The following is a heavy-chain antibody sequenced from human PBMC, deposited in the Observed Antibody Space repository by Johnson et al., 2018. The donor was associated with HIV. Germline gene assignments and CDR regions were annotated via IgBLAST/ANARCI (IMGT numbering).Heavy chain of an antibody. D-gene: IGHD1-26*01. CDR2: IRYDGSDK. CDR3: ARSYSGSTWDAFDI. CDR1: GFTFSSYG. Sequence: VQVVESGGGVVHPGGSLRLSCAASGFTFSSYGMHWVRQAPGKGLEWVAFIRYDGSDKNYVESLKGRFTISRDNAKNSLYLQMNSLRAEDTAVYYCARSYSGSTWDAFDIWGQGTMVTVSS. J-gene: IGHJ3*02. V-gene: IGHV3-30*02.